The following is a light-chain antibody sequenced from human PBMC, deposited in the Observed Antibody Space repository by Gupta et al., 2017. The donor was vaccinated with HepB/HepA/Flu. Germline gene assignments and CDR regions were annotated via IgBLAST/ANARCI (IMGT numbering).Light chain of an antibody. J-gene: IGKJ2*01. Sequence: DIQMTQSPSSLSASVGDRVTITCRASQSLSSYLNWYQQKPGKAPKLLIYAASSLQSGVPSRFSGSGSGTDFTLTISSLQPEDFATYYCQHSYSTPPYTFGQGTKLEIK. CDR2: AAS. CDR1: QSLSSY. CDR3: QHSYSTPPYT. V-gene: IGKV1-39*01.